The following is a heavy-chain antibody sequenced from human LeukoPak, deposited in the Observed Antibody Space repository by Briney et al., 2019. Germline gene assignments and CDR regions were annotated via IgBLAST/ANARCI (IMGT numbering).Heavy chain of an antibody. J-gene: IGHJ4*02. V-gene: IGHV3-7*03. Sequence: GGSLRLSCAASGFTFSNYWMTWVRQAPGKGLEWVANIKKDGSEKNYVDSVKGRFTISRDNAKNSLYLQMNSLRAEDTALYYCAKDIRKNLAAAGPDYWGQGTLVTVSS. CDR3: AKDIRKNLAAAGPDY. CDR1: GFTFSNYW. CDR2: IKKDGSEK. D-gene: IGHD6-13*01.